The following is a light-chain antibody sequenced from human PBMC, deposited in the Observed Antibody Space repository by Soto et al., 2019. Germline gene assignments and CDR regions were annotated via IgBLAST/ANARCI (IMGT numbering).Light chain of an antibody. J-gene: IGLJ2*01. Sequence: QSVLTQPPSASGTPGQTVTISCSGSSSNIGSKNVNWYQQLPGAAPKLLIYRNNQWPSRVADRFSGSKSGTSASLAISGLQSEDEGDYYCAAWDESLNGVVFGGGTKLAVL. CDR3: AAWDESLNGVV. CDR2: RNN. CDR1: SSNIGSKN. V-gene: IGLV1-44*01.